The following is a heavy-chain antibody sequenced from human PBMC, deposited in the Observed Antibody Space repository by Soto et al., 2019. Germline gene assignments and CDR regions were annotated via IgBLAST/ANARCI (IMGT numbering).Heavy chain of an antibody. V-gene: IGHV1-18*01. CDR3: ARDRLDYGKYYYYYGMDV. CDR1: GYTFTSYG. CDR2: ISAYNGNT. Sequence: QVQLVQSGAEVKKPGASVKVSCKASGYTFTSYGISWVRQAPGQGLEWMGWISAYNGNTNYAQKLHGRVTMTTDTSTSIAYMELRSLRSDDTAVYYCARDRLDYGKYYYYYGMDVWGQGTTVTVSS. D-gene: IGHD4-17*01. J-gene: IGHJ6*02.